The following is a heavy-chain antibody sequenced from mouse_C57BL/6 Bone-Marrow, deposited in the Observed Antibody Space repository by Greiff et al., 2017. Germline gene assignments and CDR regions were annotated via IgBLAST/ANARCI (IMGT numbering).Heavy chain of an antibody. CDR1: GYTFTDYY. Sequence: QVQLKQSGPELVKPGASVKISCKASGYTFTDYYINWVKQRPGQGLEWIGWIFPGSGSTYYNEKFKGKATLTVDKSSSTAYMLLSSLTSEDSAVYFCARENGYDYDSLYAMDYWGQGTSVTVSS. D-gene: IGHD2-4*01. J-gene: IGHJ4*01. V-gene: IGHV1-75*01. CDR2: IFPGSGST. CDR3: ARENGYDYDSLYAMDY.